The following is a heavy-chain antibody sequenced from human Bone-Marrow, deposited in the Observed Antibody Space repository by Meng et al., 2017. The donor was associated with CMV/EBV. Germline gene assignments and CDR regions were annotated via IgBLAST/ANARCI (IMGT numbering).Heavy chain of an antibody. CDR1: GYTFTSYG. D-gene: IGHD4-17*01. V-gene: IGHV1-18*01. CDR3: ARDSYGWFDP. Sequence: PCKASGYTFTSYGISGVRQAPGQGLEWMGWISAYNGNTNYAQKLQGRVTMTTDTSTSTAYMELRSLRSDDTAVYYCARDSYGWFDPWGQGTLVTVSS. J-gene: IGHJ5*02. CDR2: ISAYNGNT.